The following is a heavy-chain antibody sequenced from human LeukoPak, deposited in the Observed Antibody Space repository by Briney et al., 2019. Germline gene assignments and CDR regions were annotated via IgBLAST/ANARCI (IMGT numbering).Heavy chain of an antibody. CDR3: ASFRGGGGDCWSGYWFDP. CDR1: GGSISSYY. D-gene: IGHD3-3*01. V-gene: IGHV4-59*12. J-gene: IGHJ5*02. Sequence: PSETLSLTCTVSGGSISSYYWSWTRQPPGNGREWNGYIYYSGSTNYSPSLKSRVTISVVTSKNQFSLKLSSVTAADTAVYYCASFRGGGGDCWSGYWFDPWGQGTLVTVSS. CDR2: IYYSGST.